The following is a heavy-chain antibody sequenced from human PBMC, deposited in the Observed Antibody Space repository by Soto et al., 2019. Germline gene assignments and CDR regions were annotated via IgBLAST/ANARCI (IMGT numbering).Heavy chain of an antibody. CDR2: IWYDGSNK. CDR3: AKDKGGMVHDY. J-gene: IGHJ4*02. CDR1: GFTFSSYG. Sequence: GGSLRLSCAASGFTFSSYGMHWVRQAPGKGLEWVAVIWYDGSNKYYADSVKGRFTISRDNSKNTLYLQMNSLRAEDTAVYYCAKDKGGMVHDYWGQGTLVTVSS. V-gene: IGHV3-33*06. D-gene: IGHD3-10*01.